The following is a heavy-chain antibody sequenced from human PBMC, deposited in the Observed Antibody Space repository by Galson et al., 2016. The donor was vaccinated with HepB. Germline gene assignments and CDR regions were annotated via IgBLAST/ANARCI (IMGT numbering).Heavy chain of an antibody. D-gene: IGHD2/OR15-2a*01. J-gene: IGHJ4*02. CDR2: TYYRSKWYN. V-gene: IGHV6-1*01. Sequence: CAISGDSVSSNIAAWNWIRQSPSRGLEWLGRTYYRSKWYNDYVPSVKSRITISPDTSKNQFSLQLKSVTHEDTAVYYCTRVSFLGRGLTNWGQGILVTVSS. CDR1: GDSVSSNIAA. CDR3: TRVSFLGRGLTN.